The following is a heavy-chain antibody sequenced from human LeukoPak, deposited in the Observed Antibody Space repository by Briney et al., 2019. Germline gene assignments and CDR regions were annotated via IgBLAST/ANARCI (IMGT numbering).Heavy chain of an antibody. CDR1: GFTFSSYS. D-gene: IGHD6-19*01. CDR3: ARAVAGAPFDY. J-gene: IGHJ4*02. Sequence: GGSLRLSCAASGFTFSSYSMNWVRQAPGKGLEWVSSISSSSSYIYYADSVKGRFTISRDNAKNTLYLQMNSLRAEDTAVYYCARAVAGAPFDYWGQGTLVTVSS. V-gene: IGHV3-21*01. CDR2: ISSSSSYI.